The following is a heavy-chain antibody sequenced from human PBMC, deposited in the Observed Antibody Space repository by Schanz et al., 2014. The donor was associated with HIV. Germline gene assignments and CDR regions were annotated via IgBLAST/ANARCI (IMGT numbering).Heavy chain of an antibody. V-gene: IGHV1-18*01. Sequence: QVQLVQSGAEVKKPGASVTVSCKASGYTFTNYGISWVRQAPGQGLEWMGWISAYNGNTNYAQKLQGRVTMTTDTSTSTAYMELRSLRSDDTAVYYCARTDYDILTGYSLGYYGMDVWGQGTTVTVSS. D-gene: IGHD3-9*01. CDR2: ISAYNGNT. CDR3: ARTDYDILTGYSLGYYGMDV. CDR1: GYTFTNYG. J-gene: IGHJ6*02.